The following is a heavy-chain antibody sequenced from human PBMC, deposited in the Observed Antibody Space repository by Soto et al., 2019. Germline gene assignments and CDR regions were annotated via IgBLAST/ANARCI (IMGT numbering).Heavy chain of an antibody. Sequence: QVQLQQWGAGLLKPSETLSLTCAVYGGSFSGYFWSWVRQPPGKGLECIGEINHRGTTNYNPSLKSRVTISVDGSKSQFSQKLSSVTAADTAVYYCARGSGMTTVTTAYAMDVWGQGTTVTVSS. J-gene: IGHJ6*02. V-gene: IGHV4-34*01. CDR3: ARGSGMTTVTTAYAMDV. CDR2: INHRGTT. CDR1: GGSFSGYF. D-gene: IGHD4-17*01.